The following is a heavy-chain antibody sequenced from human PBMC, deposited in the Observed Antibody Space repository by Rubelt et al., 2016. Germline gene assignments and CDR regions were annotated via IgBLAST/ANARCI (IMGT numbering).Heavy chain of an antibody. J-gene: IGHJ4*02. Sequence: QVQLVQSGAEVKKPGASVKVSCKASGYTFTSYDINWVRQATGQGLEWMGRIIPILGIANDAKKFEGRVTITGEKYTSTAYMELSSLRSEDTAVYYCARQGDYGDYAFDYWGQGTLVTVSS. D-gene: IGHD4-17*01. CDR1: GYTFTSYD. V-gene: IGHV1-69*09. CDR3: ARQGDYGDYAFDY. CDR2: IIPILGIA.